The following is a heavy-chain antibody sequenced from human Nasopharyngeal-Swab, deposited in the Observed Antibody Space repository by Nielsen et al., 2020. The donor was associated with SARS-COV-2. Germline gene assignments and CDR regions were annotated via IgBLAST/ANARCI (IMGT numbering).Heavy chain of an antibody. D-gene: IGHD5-12*01. V-gene: IGHV4-34*01. CDR1: GESFSGHQ. Sequence: SETLSLTCAVYGESFSGHQWSWVRKPPGKGLEWIGEVNYGGITNYNPSLQGRVTISLDTSKNQFSLRLNSLTAADTAVYYCARGRGYSFGPRNDLFDSWGQGTLVTVSS. J-gene: IGHJ4*02. CDR3: ARGRGYSFGPRNDLFDS. CDR2: VNYGGIT.